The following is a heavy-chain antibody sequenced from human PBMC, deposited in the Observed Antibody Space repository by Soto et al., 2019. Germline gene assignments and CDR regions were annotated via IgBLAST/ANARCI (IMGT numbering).Heavy chain of an antibody. Sequence: QVHLQESGPGLVQSSGTLSLTCGVSGAPISTGNWWTWVRQPPGKGLEWIGEIYHGGNTNYRPSLKRRVTISVDKAKNQCSLRLSSVTAADTAVYYCARHSSYYYDSSAYYDSWGQGALVTVSS. CDR3: ARHSSYYYDSSAYYDS. CDR2: IYHGGNT. D-gene: IGHD3-22*01. CDR1: GAPISTGNW. V-gene: IGHV4-4*02. J-gene: IGHJ5*01.